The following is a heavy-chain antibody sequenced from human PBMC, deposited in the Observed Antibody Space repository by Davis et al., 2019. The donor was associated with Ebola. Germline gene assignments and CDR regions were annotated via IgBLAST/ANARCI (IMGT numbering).Heavy chain of an antibody. CDR3: ARGSADPHYFDY. J-gene: IGHJ4*02. CDR2: INGGNGDT. V-gene: IGHV1-3*01. Sequence: AASVKVSCKTSGYIFTRYSIHWVRQAPGEGLEWVGWINGGNGDTKCSQKFQDRVTITRDTSASTAYMELGSLRSEDTAVYYCARGSADPHYFDYWGQGTLVTVSS. CDR1: GYIFTRYS. D-gene: IGHD3-3*01.